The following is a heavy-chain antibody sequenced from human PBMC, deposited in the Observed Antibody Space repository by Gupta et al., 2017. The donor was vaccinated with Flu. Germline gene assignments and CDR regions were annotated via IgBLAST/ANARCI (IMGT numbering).Heavy chain of an antibody. V-gene: IGHV3-23*01. CDR1: GFPFSSFA. J-gene: IGHJ4*02. CDR2: IGGGGTTT. Sequence: EVQLLESGVGLVQPGGSLRLSCATSGFPFSSFAISWVRQGPGEGLEWVSSIGGGGTTTYYADSVKGRFTVSRDNSRNTVHLQMNSLKAEDTAVYYCAKGLTSYGDYSYFDYWGQGALVTVSS. D-gene: IGHD4-17*01. CDR3: AKGLTSYGDYSYFDY.